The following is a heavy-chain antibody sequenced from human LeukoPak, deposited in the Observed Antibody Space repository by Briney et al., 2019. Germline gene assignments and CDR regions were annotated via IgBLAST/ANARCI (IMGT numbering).Heavy chain of an antibody. V-gene: IGHV3-66*01. CDR1: GFTVSTNY. CDR2: VYSGGTT. J-gene: IGHJ4*02. CDR3: VKSPWYHGSVSYSGTIH. Sequence: GGSLRLSCEASGFTVSTNYMSWVRQAPGKGLEWASLVYSGGTTYHADSVKGRFTISRDDSKNTVYLQMNSLRAEDTAVYYCVKSPWYHGSVSYSGTIHWGQGTLVTLSS. D-gene: IGHD3-10*01.